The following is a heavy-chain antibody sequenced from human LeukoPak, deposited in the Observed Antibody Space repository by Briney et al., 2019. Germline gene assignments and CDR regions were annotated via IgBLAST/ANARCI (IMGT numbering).Heavy chain of an antibody. V-gene: IGHV3-73*01. CDR2: IRSKRSNYAS. CDR3: TRHLIGATPFDY. D-gene: IGHD4/OR15-4a*01. Sequence: GGSLRLSCAASGFTFSDSAFHWVRQAPGKGLEWVGRIRSKRSNYASAYSASVKGSFTISRDDSTNTAYLQMNSLNTEDAALYYCTRHLIGATPFDYWGQGTLVSVSS. J-gene: IGHJ4*02. CDR1: GFTFSDSA.